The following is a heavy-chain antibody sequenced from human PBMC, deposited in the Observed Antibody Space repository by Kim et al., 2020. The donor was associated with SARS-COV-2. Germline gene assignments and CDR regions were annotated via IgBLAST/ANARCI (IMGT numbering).Heavy chain of an antibody. Sequence: ANYAQKFQGTVTSTADKSTSTAYMELSSMRSEDTAVYYCARGRDFSGLDVWGQGTTVTVSS. CDR3: ARGRDFSGLDV. V-gene: IGHV1-69*04. J-gene: IGHJ6*02. CDR2: A. D-gene: IGHD3-3*01.